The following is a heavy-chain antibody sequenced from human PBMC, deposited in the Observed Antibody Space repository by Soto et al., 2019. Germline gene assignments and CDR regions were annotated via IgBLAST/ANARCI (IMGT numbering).Heavy chain of an antibody. J-gene: IGHJ6*02. D-gene: IGHD3-3*01. Sequence: PGGSLRLSCAASGFTCSSYEMNWVRQAPGKGLEWVSYISSSGSTIYYADSVKGRFTISRDNAKNSLYLQMNSLRAEDTAVYYCARGARLIYDFWSGDAGGGMDVWGQGTTVTVSS. V-gene: IGHV3-48*03. CDR2: ISSSGSTI. CDR3: ARGARLIYDFWSGDAGGGMDV. CDR1: GFTCSSYE.